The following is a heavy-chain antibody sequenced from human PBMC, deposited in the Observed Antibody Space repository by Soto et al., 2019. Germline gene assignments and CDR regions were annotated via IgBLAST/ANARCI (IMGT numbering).Heavy chain of an antibody. J-gene: IGHJ2*01. D-gene: IGHD3-16*01. CDR1: GGSISSGGYY. Sequence: LSLTCTVSGGSISSGGYYWSWIRQHPGKGLEWIGYIYFSGSTYYNPSLKSRLIISLDTSKKQFSLNLSSVTAADTAVYYCARGPLYVYWYYDLWGRGTLVTVSS. V-gene: IGHV4-31*03. CDR2: IYFSGST. CDR3: ARGPLYVYWYYDL.